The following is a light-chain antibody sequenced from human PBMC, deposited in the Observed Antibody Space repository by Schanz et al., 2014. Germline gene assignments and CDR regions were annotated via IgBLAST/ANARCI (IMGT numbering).Light chain of an antibody. Sequence: QSVLTQPPSASGSPGQSVTISCTGTSSDVGGYNYVSWYQQHPGKAPKLMIYEVSNRPSGVSNRFSGSKSGNTASLTVSGLQAEDEADYYCSSYAGSNTVLFGGGTKVTVL. J-gene: IGLJ2*01. CDR2: EVS. CDR1: SSDVGGYNY. V-gene: IGLV2-8*01. CDR3: SSYAGSNTVL.